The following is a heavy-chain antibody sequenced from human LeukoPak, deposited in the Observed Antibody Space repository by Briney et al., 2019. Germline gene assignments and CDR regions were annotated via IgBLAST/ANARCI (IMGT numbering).Heavy chain of an antibody. CDR3: AKVVSGTELESESYFDY. CDR1: GGSISSSSYY. J-gene: IGHJ4*02. CDR2: ICYDGST. V-gene: IGHV4-39*01. D-gene: IGHD1-26*01. Sequence: PSETLSLTCTVSGGSISSSSYYWGWIRQPPGKGLEWIGSICYDGSTYYNPSLKSRVTISVDTSKNQFSLRLSSVTAADTAVYYCAKVVSGTELESESYFDYWGQGTLVTVSS.